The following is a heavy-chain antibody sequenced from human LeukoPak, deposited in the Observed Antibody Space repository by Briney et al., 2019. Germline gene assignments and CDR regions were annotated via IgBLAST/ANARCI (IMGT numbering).Heavy chain of an antibody. D-gene: IGHD3-10*01. CDR1: GYTFTSYG. CDR3: ATLHWFGETYFDY. Sequence: ASVKVSCKASGYTFTSYGISWVRQAPGQGLEWMGWISANNDNTNYAQKLQGRVTMTTDTSTSTAYMELRSLRSDDTAVYYCATLHWFGETYFDYWGQGTLVTVSS. V-gene: IGHV1-18*01. CDR2: ISANNDNT. J-gene: IGHJ4*02.